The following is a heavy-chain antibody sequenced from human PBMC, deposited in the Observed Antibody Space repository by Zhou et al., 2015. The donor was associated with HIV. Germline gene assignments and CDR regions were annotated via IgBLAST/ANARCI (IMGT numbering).Heavy chain of an antibody. CDR2: ISYDGSNQ. D-gene: IGHD4-11*01. V-gene: IGHV3-30-3*01. CDR1: GFTFSTYS. J-gene: IGHJ4*02. Sequence: QVQLVESGGGVVQPGRSLRLSCAASGFTFSTYSMHWVRQAPGKGLEWVAVISYDGSNQYYADSVKGRFTISRDNSKNTLYLQMNSLRAEDTAVYYCAREKNDYKKYFDYWGQGTLVTVSS. CDR3: AREKNDYKKYFDY.